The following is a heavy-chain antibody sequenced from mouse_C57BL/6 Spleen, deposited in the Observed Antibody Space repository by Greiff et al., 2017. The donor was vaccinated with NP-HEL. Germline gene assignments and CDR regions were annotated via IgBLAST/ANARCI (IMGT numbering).Heavy chain of an antibody. CDR3: ARHEEPYAMDY. CDR2: ISSGGSYT. J-gene: IGHJ4*01. V-gene: IGHV5-6*01. Sequence: EVKLVESGGDLVKPGGSLKLSCAASGFTFSSYGMSWVRQTPDKRLEWVATISSGGSYTSYPDSVKGRFTISRDNAKNTLYLQMSSLKSEDTAMYYCARHEEPYAMDYWGQGTSVTVSS. CDR1: GFTFSSYG.